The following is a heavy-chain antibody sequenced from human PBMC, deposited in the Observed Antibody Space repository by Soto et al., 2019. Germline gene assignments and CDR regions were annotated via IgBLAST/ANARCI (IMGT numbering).Heavy chain of an antibody. V-gene: IGHV1-2*02. CDR1: GYTFTGHY. Sequence: VASVKVSCKTSGYTFTGHYMHWVRQAPGQGLEWMGWINPNSGGTNYAQKFQGRVTLARDTSINTAYLDLSRLRSDDTAVYYCARDSYYDILTGYSRNAFDIWGQGTMVTVSS. D-gene: IGHD3-9*01. J-gene: IGHJ3*02. CDR2: INPNSGGT. CDR3: ARDSYYDILTGYSRNAFDI.